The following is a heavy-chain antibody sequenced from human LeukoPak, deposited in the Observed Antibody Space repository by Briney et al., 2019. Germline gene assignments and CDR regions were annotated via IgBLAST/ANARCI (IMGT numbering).Heavy chain of an antibody. CDR2: ISSNGGST. J-gene: IGHJ4*02. CDR1: GFTFSRYA. CDR3: VKDDSYYYDGSGRDY. Sequence: PGGSLRLSCSASGFTFSRYAMHWVRQAPGKGLEYVSAISSNGGSTYYADSVKGRFTISRDNSKNTLYLQMSSLRAEDTAVYYCVKDDSYYYDGSGRDYWGQGTLVTVSS. V-gene: IGHV3-64D*09. D-gene: IGHD3-22*01.